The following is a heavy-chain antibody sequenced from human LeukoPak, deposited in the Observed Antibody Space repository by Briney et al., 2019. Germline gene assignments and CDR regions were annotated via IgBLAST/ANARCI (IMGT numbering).Heavy chain of an antibody. CDR3: ARESRSGDGKYYFDF. D-gene: IGHD7-27*01. J-gene: IGHJ4*02. CDR2: IYHSGST. CDR1: GGSISSYY. V-gene: IGHV4-59*01. Sequence: TPSETLSLTCTVSGGSISSYYWSWIRQPPGKGLEWIGYIYHSGSTNHNPSLKSRVTISVDTSKNQFSLKVSSVTAADTAVYYCARESRSGDGKYYFDFWGQGALVTVFS.